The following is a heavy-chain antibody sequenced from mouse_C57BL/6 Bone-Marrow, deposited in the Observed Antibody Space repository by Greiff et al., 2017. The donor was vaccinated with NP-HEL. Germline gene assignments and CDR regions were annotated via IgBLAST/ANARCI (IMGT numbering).Heavy chain of an antibody. Sequence: EVKLMESGGGLVQPGGSLKLSCAASGFTFSDYYMYWVRQTPEKRLEWVAYISNGGGSTYYPDTVKGRFTISRDNAKNTLYLQMSRLKSEDTAMYYCARQGDPGYFDYWGQGTTLTVSS. CDR3: ARQGDPGYFDY. V-gene: IGHV5-12*01. CDR2: ISNGGGST. J-gene: IGHJ2*01. CDR1: GFTFSDYY.